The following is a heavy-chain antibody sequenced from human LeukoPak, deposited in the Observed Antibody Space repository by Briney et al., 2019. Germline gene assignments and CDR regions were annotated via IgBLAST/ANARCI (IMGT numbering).Heavy chain of an antibody. CDR2: IGGSGGST. D-gene: IGHD3-3*01. CDR3: AKGLIPFSRDYDFWSGYYGGLDY. V-gene: IGHV3-23*01. J-gene: IGHJ4*02. Sequence: PGGSLRLSCAASGFTFSSYAMSWVRQAPGKGLEWVSAIGGSGGSTYYADSVKGRFTISRDNSKNTLYLQMNSLRAEDTAVYYCAKGLIPFSRDYDFWSGYYGGLDYWGQGTLVTVSS. CDR1: GFTFSSYA.